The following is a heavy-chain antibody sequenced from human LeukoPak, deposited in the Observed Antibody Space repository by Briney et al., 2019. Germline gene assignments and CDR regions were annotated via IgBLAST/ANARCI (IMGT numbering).Heavy chain of an antibody. D-gene: IGHD2-15*01. V-gene: IGHV3-30*18. Sequence: PGRSLRLSCAAPGFTFSSYGMHWVRQAPGKGLEWVAVISYDGSNKYYADSVKGRFTISRDNSKNTLYLQMNSLRAEDTAVYYCAKDTGGRSGSCLYYWGQGTLVTVSS. CDR1: GFTFSSYG. CDR3: AKDTGGRSGSCLYY. J-gene: IGHJ4*02. CDR2: ISYDGSNK.